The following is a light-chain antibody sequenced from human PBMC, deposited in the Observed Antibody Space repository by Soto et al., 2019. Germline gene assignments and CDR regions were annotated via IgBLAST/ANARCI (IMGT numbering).Light chain of an antibody. CDR3: QQYNNWPPYT. CDR1: QSVSSN. Sequence: EIVMTQSPATLSVSPGERATLSCRASQSVSSNLAWYQQKPGQAPRLLIYGASTRATGIPARFSGSGSGTAFTLTISSLQSEDFAVYYYQQYNNWPPYTFGQGTQLEIK. CDR2: GAS. V-gene: IGKV3-15*01. J-gene: IGKJ2*01.